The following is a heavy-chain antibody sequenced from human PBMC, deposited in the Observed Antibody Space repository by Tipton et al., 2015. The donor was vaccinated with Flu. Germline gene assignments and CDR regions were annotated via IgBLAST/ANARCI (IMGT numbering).Heavy chain of an antibody. Sequence: TLSLTCTVSGGSISSGGYYWSWIRQHPGKGLEWIGYMYYSGSTYYNPSLKSRVTISVDTSKNQFSLKLSSVTAADTAVYYCVRDVYGTDAFAIWGQGTKVTVSS. D-gene: IGHD2-8*01. J-gene: IGHJ3*02. V-gene: IGHV4-31*03. CDR1: GGSISSGGYY. CDR3: VRDVYGTDAFAI. CDR2: MYYSGST.